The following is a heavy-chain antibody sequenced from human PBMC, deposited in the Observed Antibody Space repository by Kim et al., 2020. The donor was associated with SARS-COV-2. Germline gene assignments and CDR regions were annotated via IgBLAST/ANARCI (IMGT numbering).Heavy chain of an antibody. CDR1: GGSISSYY. Sequence: SETLSLTCTVSGGSISSYYWSWIRQPPGKGLEWIGYIYYSGSTNYNPSLKSRVTISVDTSKNQFSLKLSSVTAADTAVYYCARDYTIAAAGRYYGMDVWGQGTTVTVSS. D-gene: IGHD6-13*01. V-gene: IGHV4-59*01. J-gene: IGHJ6*02. CDR3: ARDYTIAAAGRYYGMDV. CDR2: IYYSGST.